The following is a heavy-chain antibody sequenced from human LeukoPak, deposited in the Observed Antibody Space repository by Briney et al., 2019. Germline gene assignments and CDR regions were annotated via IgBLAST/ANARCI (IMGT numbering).Heavy chain of an antibody. J-gene: IGHJ4*02. D-gene: IGHD2-21*01. V-gene: IGHV3-74*01. CDR3: ASFGISWTSAY. CDR2: ISDGGSYR. Sequence: GGSLRLSCEASEFSFSRHWMHWIRQAPGKGLVWVARISDGGSYRSHVGSVEGRFTISRDNVRNILYLHMNDLRGEDTAVYYCASFGISWTSAYWGQGTLVTVSS. CDR1: EFSFSRHW.